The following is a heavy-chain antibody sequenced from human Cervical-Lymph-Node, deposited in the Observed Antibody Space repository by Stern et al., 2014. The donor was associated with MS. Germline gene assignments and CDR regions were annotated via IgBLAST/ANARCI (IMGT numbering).Heavy chain of an antibody. Sequence: QVQLQESGPGLVKPSQTLSLTCTVSGASISSGTSYWSWIRQPAGGGLGWIGRLHASGATYYNPSLKSRVTISGDTSKNQFSLNLNSVTAADTAVYYCARGHWELLGNNYFDSWGQGTLVTVSS. CDR3: ARGHWELLGNNYFDS. J-gene: IGHJ4*02. V-gene: IGHV4-61*02. D-gene: IGHD1-26*01. CDR2: LHASGAT. CDR1: GASISSGTSY.